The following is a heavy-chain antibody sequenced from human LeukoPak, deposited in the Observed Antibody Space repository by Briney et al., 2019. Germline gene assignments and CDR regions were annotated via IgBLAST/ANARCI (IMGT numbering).Heavy chain of an antibody. CDR3: ARDSWFGETFDC. CDR2: INPNSGGT. J-gene: IGHJ4*02. D-gene: IGHD3-10*01. CDR1: GYTFTGYY. Sequence: ASVKVSCKASGYTFTGYYMHWVRQAPGQGLEWMGWINPNSGGTNYAQKLQGRVTMTTDTSTSTAYMELRSLRSDDTAVYYCARDSWFGETFDCWGQGTLVTVSS. V-gene: IGHV1-2*02.